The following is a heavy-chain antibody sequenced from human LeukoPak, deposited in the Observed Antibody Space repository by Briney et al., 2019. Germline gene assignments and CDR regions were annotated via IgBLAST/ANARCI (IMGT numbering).Heavy chain of an antibody. Sequence: SETLSLTCTASGGSISSSSYYWGWIRQPPGKGLEWIGSIYYSGSTYYNPSLKSRVTISVDTSKNQFSLKLSSVTAADTAVYYCARTTSTYYYDSSSYNQRHHFDYWGRGTLVTVSS. CDR3: ARTTSTYYYDSSSYNQRHHFDY. V-gene: IGHV4-39*07. D-gene: IGHD3-22*01. CDR1: GGSISSSSYY. J-gene: IGHJ4*02. CDR2: IYYSGST.